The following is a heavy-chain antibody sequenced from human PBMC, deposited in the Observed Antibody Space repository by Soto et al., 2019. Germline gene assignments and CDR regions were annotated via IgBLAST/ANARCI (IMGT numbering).Heavy chain of an antibody. CDR1: GFTFSSYG. J-gene: IGHJ6*02. CDR3: TRDGKDILTGSVSHYYYGMDV. CDR2: IWYDGSNK. V-gene: IGHV3-33*01. Sequence: GGSLRLSCAASGFTFSSYGMHWVRQAPGKGLEWVAVIWYDGSNKYYADSVKGRFTISRDNSKNTLYLQMNSLRADDTAEYYCTRDGKDILTGSVSHYYYGMDVWGQGTTVTVSS. D-gene: IGHD3-9*01.